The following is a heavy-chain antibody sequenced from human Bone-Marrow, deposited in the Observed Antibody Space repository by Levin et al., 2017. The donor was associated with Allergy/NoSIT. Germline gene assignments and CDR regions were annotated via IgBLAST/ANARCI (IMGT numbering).Heavy chain of an antibody. V-gene: IGHV3-23*01. CDR1: GFTFSSYG. D-gene: IGHD4-17*01. J-gene: IGHJ4*02. CDR2: ISGSGGSI. CDR3: AKYWLTDGAYDSLFDS. Sequence: PGGSLRLSCVASGFTFSSYGMSWVRQAPGKGLEWVSTISGSGGSIFYGDSVKGRFTISRDNSINTLYLQMNSLRAEDTAMFFCAKYWLTDGAYDSLFDSWGQGTLVTVSS.